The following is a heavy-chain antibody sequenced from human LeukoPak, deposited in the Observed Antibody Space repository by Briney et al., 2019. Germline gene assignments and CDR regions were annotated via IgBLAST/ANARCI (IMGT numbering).Heavy chain of an antibody. J-gene: IGHJ3*02. CDR1: GFTFSSYS. CDR3: ASWELRARWAFDI. CDR2: ISSSSYI. D-gene: IGHD1-26*01. V-gene: IGHV3-21*01. Sequence: GGSLRLSCAASGFTFSSYSMNWVRQAPGKGLEWVSSISSSSYIYYADSVKGRFTISRDNAKNSLYLQMNSLRAEDTAVYYCASWELRARWAFDIWGQGTMVTVS.